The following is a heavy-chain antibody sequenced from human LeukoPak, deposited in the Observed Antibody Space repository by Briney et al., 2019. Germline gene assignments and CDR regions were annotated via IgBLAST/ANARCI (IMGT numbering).Heavy chain of an antibody. Sequence: ASVKGSCKASGYTFTSYYMHWVRQAPGQGLEWMGIINSSGGSTSYAQKFQGRVTLTRDTTTSTVYMELSRLRSEDTDVYYCARDPIPLGYYYYGMDVWGKGTTVTVSS. V-gene: IGHV1-46*01. D-gene: IGHD3-16*01. CDR3: ARDPIPLGYYYYGMDV. CDR1: GYTFTSYY. J-gene: IGHJ6*04. CDR2: INSSGGST.